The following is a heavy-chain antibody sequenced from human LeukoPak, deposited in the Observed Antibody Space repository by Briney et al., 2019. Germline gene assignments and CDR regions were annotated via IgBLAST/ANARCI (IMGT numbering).Heavy chain of an antibody. Sequence: SVKVSFKAPGGTFSSYAISWVRQAPGQGLEWMGGIIPIFGTANYAQKFQGRVTITADESTSTAYMELSSLRSEDTAVYYCARGRDYDSSGYYYLHYYGMDVWGQGTTVTVSS. D-gene: IGHD3-22*01. CDR1: GGTFSSYA. CDR3: ARGRDYDSSGYYYLHYYGMDV. V-gene: IGHV1-69*01. J-gene: IGHJ6*02. CDR2: IIPIFGTA.